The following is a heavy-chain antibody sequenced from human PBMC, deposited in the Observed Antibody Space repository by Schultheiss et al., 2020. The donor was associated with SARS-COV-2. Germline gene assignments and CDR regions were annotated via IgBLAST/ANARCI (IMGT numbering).Heavy chain of an antibody. V-gene: IGHV3-30*03. CDR3: ARDKRDFDMFAGQYFYYGMDV. CDR1: GFAFSDFW. CDR2: IFSDGNTK. D-gene: IGHD3-9*01. J-gene: IGHJ6*02. Sequence: GGSLRLSFEASGFAFSDFWMTWVRQAPGKGLEWVAVIFSDGNTKYYADSVKGRFTISKDTSQNTLYLEVDSLRLEDTAVYYCARDKRDFDMFAGQYFYYGMDVWGQGTTVTVSS.